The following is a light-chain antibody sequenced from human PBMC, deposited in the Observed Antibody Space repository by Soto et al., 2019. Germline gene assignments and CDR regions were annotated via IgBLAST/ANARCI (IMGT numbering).Light chain of an antibody. CDR3: QQHNGWPLT. CDR1: QTLNNY. Sequence: EIVMTQSPATLSVFPGETATLSCRASQTLNNYLAWYQQKPGQAPRLLIYGASTRATGIPARFSGSGSGTEFTLAINNLQSEDSAVYYCQQHNGWPLTFGAGTKVEIK. CDR2: GAS. J-gene: IGKJ4*01. V-gene: IGKV3-15*01.